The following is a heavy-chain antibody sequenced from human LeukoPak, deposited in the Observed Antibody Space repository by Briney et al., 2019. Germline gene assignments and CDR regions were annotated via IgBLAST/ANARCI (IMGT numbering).Heavy chain of an antibody. CDR3: ARALVPLDYYYYGMDV. Sequence: ASVTVSCKASGYTLTGYYMHWVRQAPGQGLEWMGWINPNSGGTNYAQKFQGRVTMTRDTSISTAYMELSRLRSDDTAVYYCARALVPLDYYYYGMDVWGQGTTVTVSS. CDR2: INPNSGGT. CDR1: GYTLTGYY. V-gene: IGHV1-2*02. J-gene: IGHJ6*02. D-gene: IGHD6-13*01.